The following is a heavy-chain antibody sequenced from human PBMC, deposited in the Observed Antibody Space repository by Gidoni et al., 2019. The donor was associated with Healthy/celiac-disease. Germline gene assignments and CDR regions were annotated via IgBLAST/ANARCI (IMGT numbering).Heavy chain of an antibody. V-gene: IGHV4-39*01. Sequence: QLQLQVSGPALVKPSETLSPTCIVSGDPISSSSYYWGWIRQPPGKGLEWIGSINYSGRTYYNPSLKGRVTISVDTSKNQFSLKLSSVTDADTAVYYCARCSGGSCYHDYWGQGTLVTVSS. J-gene: IGHJ4*02. CDR2: INYSGRT. CDR1: GDPISSSSYY. CDR3: ARCSGGSCYHDY. D-gene: IGHD2-15*01.